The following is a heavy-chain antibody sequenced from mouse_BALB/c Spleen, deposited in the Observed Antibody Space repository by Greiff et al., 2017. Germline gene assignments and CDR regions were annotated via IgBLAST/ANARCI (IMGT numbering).Heavy chain of an antibody. Sequence: VQLQQSGPELVKPGASVKISCKASGYAFSSSWMNWVKQRPGQGLEWIGRIYPGDGDTNYNGKFKGKATLTADKSSSTAYMQLSSLTSVDSAVYFCARGYDGYGDSMDYWGQGTSVTVSS. J-gene: IGHJ4*01. CDR2: IYPGDGDT. CDR1: GYAFSSSW. CDR3: ARGYDGYGDSMDY. D-gene: IGHD2-3*01. V-gene: IGHV1-82*01.